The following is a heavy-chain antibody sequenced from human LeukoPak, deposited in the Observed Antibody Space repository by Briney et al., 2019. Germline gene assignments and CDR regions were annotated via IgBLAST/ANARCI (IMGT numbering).Heavy chain of an antibody. CDR1: GGSISSGSYY. D-gene: IGHD3-3*01. J-gene: IGHJ3*02. CDR3: ARGGVYYDFWSGYHDAFDI. V-gene: IGHV4-61*02. Sequence: PSETLSLTCTVSGGSISSGSYYWSWIRQPAGKGLEWIGRIYTSGSTNYNPSLKSRVTISVDTSKNQFSLKLSSVTAADTAVYYCARGGVYYDFWSGYHDAFDIWGQGTMVTVSS. CDR2: IYTSGST.